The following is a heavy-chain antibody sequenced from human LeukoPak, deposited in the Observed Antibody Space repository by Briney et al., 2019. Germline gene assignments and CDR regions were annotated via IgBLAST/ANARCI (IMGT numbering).Heavy chain of an antibody. V-gene: IGHV3-74*01. Sequence: GGSLRLSCAASGFTFNRYWMHWVRQVPGKEVVLVSHSHNDGNSVSYADSVKGRFTVSRDNAKNTLYLQMNRLRAEDTAVYYCVRHNYGYDYWGQGTLVTVSS. J-gene: IGHJ4*02. D-gene: IGHD3-10*01. CDR1: GFTFNRYW. CDR2: SHNDGNSV. CDR3: VRHNYGYDY.